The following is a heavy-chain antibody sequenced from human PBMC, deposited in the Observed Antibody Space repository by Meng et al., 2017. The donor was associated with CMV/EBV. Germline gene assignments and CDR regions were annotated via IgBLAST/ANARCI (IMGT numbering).Heavy chain of an antibody. CDR1: GGSISSSSYY. V-gene: IGHV4-39*07. D-gene: IGHD3-3*01. Sequence: GSLRLSCTVSGGSISSSSYYWGWIRQPPGKGLEWIGSIYYSGSTYYNPSLKSRVTISVDTSKNQFSLKLSSVTAADTAVYYCARDGQTNDLWSGQYYYYYGMDVWGQGTTVTVSS. CDR3: ARDGQTNDLWSGQYYYYYGMDV. CDR2: IYYSGST. J-gene: IGHJ6*02.